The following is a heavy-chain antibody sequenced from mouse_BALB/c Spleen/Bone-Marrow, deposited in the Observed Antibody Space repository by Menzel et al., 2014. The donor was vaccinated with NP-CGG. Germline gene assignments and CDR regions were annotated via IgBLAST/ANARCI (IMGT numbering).Heavy chain of an antibody. V-gene: IGHV1-54*01. CDR1: GYAFTDYL. CDR3: ARWLGPGWYFDV. D-gene: IGHD4-1*01. CDR2: INPGSGGT. J-gene: IGHJ1*01. Sequence: AQLVESGAELVRPRTSVKVSCKASGYAFTDYLIDWVKQRPGQGLERIGVINPGSGGTHYNEKFKGKATLTADKSSSTAYMQLSSLTSDDSAVYFCARWLGPGWYFDVWGAGTTVTVSS.